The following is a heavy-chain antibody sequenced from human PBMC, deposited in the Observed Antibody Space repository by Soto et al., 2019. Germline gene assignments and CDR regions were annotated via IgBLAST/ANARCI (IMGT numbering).Heavy chain of an antibody. V-gene: IGHV4-59*01. D-gene: IGHD3-3*01. CDR3: ARDSYYDFWSGYYHWFDP. CDR1: GGSISSYY. CDR2: IYYSGST. J-gene: IGHJ5*02. Sequence: PSETLSLTCTVSGGSISSYYWSWIRQPPGKGLEWIGYIYYSGSTNYNPSLKSRVTISVDTSKNQFSLKLSSVTAADTAVYYCARDSYYDFWSGYYHWFDPWGQGTRVTVSS.